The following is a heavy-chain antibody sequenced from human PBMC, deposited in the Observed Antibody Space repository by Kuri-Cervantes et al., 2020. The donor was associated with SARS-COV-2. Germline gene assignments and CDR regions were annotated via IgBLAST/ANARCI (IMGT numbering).Heavy chain of an antibody. Sequence: GGSLRPSCEASGFIFSRYGMHWVRQAPGKGLEWVAAIGYDGSRKHYSDSLKGRFTISRDNSQNTVYLQMNSLRAEDTAVYYCARRYTDVLGFLEWPGKTQYYYYIDVWGKGTTVTVSS. CDR1: GFIFSRYG. J-gene: IGHJ6*03. V-gene: IGHV3-33*08. D-gene: IGHD3-3*01. CDR2: IGYDGSRK. CDR3: ARRYTDVLGFLEWPGKTQYYYYIDV.